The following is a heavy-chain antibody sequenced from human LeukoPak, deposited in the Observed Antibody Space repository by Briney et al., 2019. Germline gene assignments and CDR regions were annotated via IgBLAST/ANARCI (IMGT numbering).Heavy chain of an antibody. Sequence: ASVKVSCKASGYTFTSYGISWVRQAPGQGLEWMEWISAYNGNTNYAQKLQGRVTMTTDTSTSTAYMELRSLRSDDTAVYYCARDRGSIDSNPTDYWGQGTLVTVSS. CDR3: ARDRGSIDSNPTDY. CDR1: GYTFTSYG. V-gene: IGHV1-18*01. D-gene: IGHD1-14*01. CDR2: ISAYNGNT. J-gene: IGHJ4*02.